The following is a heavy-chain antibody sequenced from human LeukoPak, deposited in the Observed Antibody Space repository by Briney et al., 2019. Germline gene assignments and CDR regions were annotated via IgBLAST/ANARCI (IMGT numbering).Heavy chain of an antibody. CDR1: GGSFSGYY. CDR2: INHSGST. V-gene: IGHV4-34*01. CDR3: ARQVDYDILTGYSHFDY. D-gene: IGHD3-9*01. Sequence: SETLSLTCAVYGGSFSGYYWSWIRQPPGKGPEWIGEINHSGSTNYNPSLKSRVTISVDTSKNQFSLKLSSVTAADTAVYYCARQVDYDILTGYSHFDYWGQGTLVTVSS. J-gene: IGHJ4*02.